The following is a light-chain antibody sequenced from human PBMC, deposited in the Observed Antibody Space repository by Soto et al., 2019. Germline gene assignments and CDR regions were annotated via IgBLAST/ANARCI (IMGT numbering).Light chain of an antibody. J-gene: IGKJ5*01. CDR2: GAS. V-gene: IGKV3-20*01. CDR3: QQYGTSPIT. CDR1: QTVSSY. Sequence: ENVLTQSPGTLSLSPGERATLSCRASQTVSSYLTWYQQRPGQAPRLLISGASRSATGIPDRFSGSGSGTDFTLTISRLEPEDFALYYCQQYGTSPITFCQGTRLEIK.